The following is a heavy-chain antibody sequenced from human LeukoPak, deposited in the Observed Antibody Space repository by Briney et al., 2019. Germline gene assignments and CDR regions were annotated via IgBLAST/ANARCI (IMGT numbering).Heavy chain of an antibody. D-gene: IGHD3-22*01. V-gene: IGHV3-23*01. Sequence: GGSLRLSCAASGFTFSIYAMSWVRQAPGKGLEWVSSITSRDGGTFYTDPVKGWFTISRDNSKNMLYLQMNSLRAEDTAIYYCAKDRPNYYESNGDYYRRNGDSWGQGTLVTVSS. CDR3: AKDRPNYYESNGDYYRRNGDS. CDR2: ITSRDGGT. CDR1: GFTFSIYA. J-gene: IGHJ5*01.